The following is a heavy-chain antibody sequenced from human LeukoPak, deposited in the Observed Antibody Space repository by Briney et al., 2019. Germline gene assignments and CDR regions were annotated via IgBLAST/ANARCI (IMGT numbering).Heavy chain of an antibody. CDR3: ARAGGYSSMPEFDY. Sequence: GGSLTLSCAASGCSISSYSMNWVRQAPGKGLELVSSISSSSSYIYYADSVKGRFTISRDNAKNSLYLQMNSLRAEDTAVYYCARAGGYSSMPEFDYWGQGTLVTVSS. J-gene: IGHJ4*02. D-gene: IGHD6-13*01. CDR2: ISSSSSYI. CDR1: GCSISSYS. V-gene: IGHV3-21*01.